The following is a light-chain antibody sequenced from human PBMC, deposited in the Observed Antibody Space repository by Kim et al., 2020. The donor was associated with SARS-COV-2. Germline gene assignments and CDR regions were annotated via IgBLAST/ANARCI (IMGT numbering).Light chain of an antibody. V-gene: IGKV1-33*01. CDR1: QDISNY. Sequence: ASVGDRVTITCQATQDISNYLNWYQQKPGKAPKLLIHDASNLETGFPSRFSGGGSGTFFTFTISSLQPEDIATYYCQQYHALPRTFGQGTKVDIK. J-gene: IGKJ2*01. CDR3: QQYHALPRT. CDR2: DAS.